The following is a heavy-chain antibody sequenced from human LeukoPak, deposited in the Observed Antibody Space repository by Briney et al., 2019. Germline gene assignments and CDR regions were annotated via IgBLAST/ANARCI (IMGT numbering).Heavy chain of an antibody. V-gene: IGHV4-38-2*02. CDR3: ARSIPQSWFDP. CDR2: IYHSGST. Sequence: PSETLSLTCTVSGYSISSGYYWGWIRQPPGKGLKWIGSIYHSGSTYYDPSLKSRVTISVDTSKNQFSLKLSSVTAADTAVYYCARSIPQSWFDPWGQGTLVTVSS. CDR1: GYSISSGYY. D-gene: IGHD2-2*02. J-gene: IGHJ5*02.